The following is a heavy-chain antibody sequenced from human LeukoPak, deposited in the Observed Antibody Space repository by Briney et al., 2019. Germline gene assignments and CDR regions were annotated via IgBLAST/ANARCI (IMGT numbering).Heavy chain of an antibody. V-gene: IGHV3-33*01. CDR3: ARDGTVIAGPCDP. CDR1: GITFSSFG. J-gene: IGHJ5*02. CDR2: IWYDGSNK. Sequence: PGGSLRLSCAAPGITFSSFGMHWLRQAPGKGLEWVAFIWYDGSNKYYADSVKGRFTISRDNSKNTLYLQMNSLRVEDTAVYYCARDGTVIAGPCDPWGRGTLVTVSS. D-gene: IGHD4-11*01.